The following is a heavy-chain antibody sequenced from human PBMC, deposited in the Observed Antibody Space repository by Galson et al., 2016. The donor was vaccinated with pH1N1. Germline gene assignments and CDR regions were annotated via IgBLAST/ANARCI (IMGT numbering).Heavy chain of an antibody. V-gene: IGHV4-39*07. D-gene: IGHD1-14*01. Sequence: LSLTCSVSGDSITSSSYYWGWIRQPPRKALEYIGSIYYTGTTYYNPSLESRVTIAVDTSKDEISLNLTSVTAADTAIYYCARLPDYNTRWVDHWGQGTLVAVSS. CDR3: ARLPDYNTRWVDH. CDR1: GDSITSSSYY. CDR2: IYYTGTT. J-gene: IGHJ4*02.